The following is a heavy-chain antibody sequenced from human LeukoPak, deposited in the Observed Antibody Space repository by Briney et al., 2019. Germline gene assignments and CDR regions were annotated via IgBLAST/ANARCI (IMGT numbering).Heavy chain of an antibody. CDR2: ISSNGGTT. CDR1: GFPFSNYA. D-gene: IGHD5-24*01. V-gene: IGHV3-64*01. CDR3: ARDGVATNDC. Sequence: PGGSLRLSCAASGFPFSNYAMQWVRQAPGKGLEYVSGISSNGGTTVYANSVKGRFTISRDNSKNTLYLQMGSLRAEDMAVYYCARDGVATNDCWGRGTLVTVSS. J-gene: IGHJ4*02.